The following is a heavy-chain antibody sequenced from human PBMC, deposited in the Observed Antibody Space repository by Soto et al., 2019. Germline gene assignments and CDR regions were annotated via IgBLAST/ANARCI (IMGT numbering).Heavy chain of an antibody. CDR1: GDSISSLDC. V-gene: IGHV4-38-2*01. CDR2: IYHTGTT. J-gene: IGHJ5*02. CDR3: VRDGTKTLRDWFDT. D-gene: IGHD1-1*01. Sequence: SATLSLTFAVSGDSISSLDCCAWILQPPGKGLEWVASIYHTGTTYYNPSLKSRVMMSVDTSKKQFSLKLRSVTAADTAVYYCVRDGTKTLRDWFDTWGKGISVTVS.